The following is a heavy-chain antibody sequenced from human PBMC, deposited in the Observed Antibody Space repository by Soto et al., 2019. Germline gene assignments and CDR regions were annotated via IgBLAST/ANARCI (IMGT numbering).Heavy chain of an antibody. J-gene: IGHJ4*02. CDR3: ARVRYGGYSYYFDY. Sequence: GGSLRLSCAVSGFTFSRFWMGWVRQAPGRGLEWVANIQQDGSEKYYVDSVKGRFTMSKDNVKNSLYLQMNSLGAEDTAVYYCARVRYGGYSYYFDYWGQGALVTVSS. V-gene: IGHV3-7*03. D-gene: IGHD4-17*01. CDR1: GFTFSRFW. CDR2: IQQDGSEK.